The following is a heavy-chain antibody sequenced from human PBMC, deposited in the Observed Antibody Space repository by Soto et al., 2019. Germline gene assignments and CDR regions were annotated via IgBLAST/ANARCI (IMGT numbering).Heavy chain of an antibody. CDR3: ARANDDYIWGSYRQGGLDY. CDR2: ISAYNGNT. Sequence: QVQLVQSGAEVKKPGASVKVYCKASGYTFTSYGISWVRQAPGQGLEWMGWISAYNGNTNYAQKLQGRVTMTTDTSTSTAYMELRSLRSDDTAVYYCARANDDYIWGSYRQGGLDYWGQGTLVTVSS. J-gene: IGHJ4*02. V-gene: IGHV1-18*01. CDR1: GYTFTSYG. D-gene: IGHD3-16*02.